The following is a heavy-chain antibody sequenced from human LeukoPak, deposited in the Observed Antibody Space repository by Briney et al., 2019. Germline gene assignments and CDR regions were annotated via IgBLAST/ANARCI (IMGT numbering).Heavy chain of an antibody. CDR2: TYYSGSI. D-gene: IGHD2-21*02. V-gene: IGHV4-31*03. Sequence: SETLSLTCTVSGGSISSGNYYWNWIRQHPGKGLEWIGYTYYSGSIYYNPSLESRVTISVDTSNNQFSLKLSSVTAADTAVYYCAREGVTVAFDIWGQGTMVTVSS. J-gene: IGHJ3*02. CDR1: GGSISSGNYY. CDR3: AREGVTVAFDI.